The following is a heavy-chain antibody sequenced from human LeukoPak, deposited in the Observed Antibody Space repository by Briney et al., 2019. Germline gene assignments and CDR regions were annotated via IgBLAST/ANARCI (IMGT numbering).Heavy chain of an antibody. CDR1: GYTFTSYA. D-gene: IGHD2-21*02. Sequence: APVKVSCKASGYTFTSYAMHWVRQAPGQRLEWMGWINAGNGNTKYSQKFQGRVTITRDTSASTAYMELSSLRSEDTAVYYCARDRAAYCGGDCYSGFDYWGQGTLVTVSS. J-gene: IGHJ4*02. V-gene: IGHV1-3*01. CDR3: ARDRAAYCGGDCYSGFDY. CDR2: INAGNGNT.